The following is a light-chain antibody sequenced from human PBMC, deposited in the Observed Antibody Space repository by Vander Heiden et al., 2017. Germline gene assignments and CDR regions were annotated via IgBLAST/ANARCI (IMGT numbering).Light chain of an antibody. CDR1: QSLLHSNGYNY. Sequence: EMVMTHSPLSLPVTPGEPASISCRSSQSLLHSNGYNYLDWYLQKPGQSPQLLIYLGSNRDSGVPDRFSGSGSGTDFTLKISRVEAEDVGVYYCMQALQTPKTFGRGTKVEIK. V-gene: IGKV2-28*01. CDR2: LGS. J-gene: IGKJ4*01. CDR3: MQALQTPKT.